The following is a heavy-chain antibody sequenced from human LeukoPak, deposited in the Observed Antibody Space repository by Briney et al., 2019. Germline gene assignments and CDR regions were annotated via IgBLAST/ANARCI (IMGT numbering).Heavy chain of an antibody. CDR2: INHSGST. D-gene: IGHD3-22*01. CDR1: GGSFSGYY. J-gene: IGHJ4*02. CDR3: ARNTYYYDSSGYYGVGDY. V-gene: IGHV4-34*01. Sequence: SETLSLTCAVYGGSFSGYYWSWIRQPPGKGLEWIGEINHSGSTNYNPSLKSRVTISVDTSKNQFSLKLSSVTAADTAVYYCARNTYYYDSSGYYGVGDYWGQGTLVTVSS.